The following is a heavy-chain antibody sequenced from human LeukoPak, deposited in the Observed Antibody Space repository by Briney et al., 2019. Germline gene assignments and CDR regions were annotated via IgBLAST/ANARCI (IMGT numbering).Heavy chain of an antibody. CDR3: ARGEPNVDTAISY. J-gene: IGHJ4*02. CDR1: GFTFSSYG. Sequence: GGSLRLSCAASGFTFSSYGMHWVRQAPGKGLEWAAVIWYDGSNKYYADSVKGRFTISRDNSKNTLYLQMNSLRAEDTAVYYCARGEPNVDTAISYWGQGTLVTVSS. CDR2: IWYDGSNK. V-gene: IGHV3-33*01. D-gene: IGHD5-18*01.